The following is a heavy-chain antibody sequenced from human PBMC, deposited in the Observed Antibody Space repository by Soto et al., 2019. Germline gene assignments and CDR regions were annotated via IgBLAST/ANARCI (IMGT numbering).Heavy chain of an antibody. CDR3: ARSSGGNFGIIIEGSNWFDP. Sequence: AASVKVSCKASGGTFSSYAISWVRQAPGQGLEWMGGIIPIFGTANYAQKFQGRVTITADESTSTAYMELSSLRSEDTAVYYCARSSGGNFGIIIEGSNWFDPWGRGTLVTVSS. J-gene: IGHJ5*02. D-gene: IGHD3-3*01. CDR1: GGTFSSYA. CDR2: IIPIFGTA. V-gene: IGHV1-69*13.